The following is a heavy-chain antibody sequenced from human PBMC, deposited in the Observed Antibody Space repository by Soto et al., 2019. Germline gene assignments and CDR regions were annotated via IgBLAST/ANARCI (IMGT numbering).Heavy chain of an antibody. J-gene: IGHJ4*02. D-gene: IGHD5-12*01. CDR3: ARDLRRGYSGYANY. Sequence: RASVKVSCKASGYTFTSYGISWVRQAPGQGLEWMGWISAYNGNTNYAQKLQGRVTMTTDTSTSTAYMELRSLRSDDTAVYYCARDLRRGYSGYANYWGQGTLVTVSS. V-gene: IGHV1-18*04. CDR1: GYTFTSYG. CDR2: ISAYNGNT.